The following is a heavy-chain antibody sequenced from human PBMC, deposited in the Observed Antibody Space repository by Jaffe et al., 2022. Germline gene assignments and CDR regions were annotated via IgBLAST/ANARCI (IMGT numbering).Heavy chain of an antibody. Sequence: EVQLVESGGGLVKPGGSLRLSCAASGFTFSSYSMNWVRQAPGKGLEWVSSISSSSSYIYYADSVKGRFTISRDNAKNSLYLQMNSLRAEDTAVYYCARVVQSSSSPLLVYYYYYMDVWGKGTTVTVSS. CDR1: GFTFSSYS. J-gene: IGHJ6*03. D-gene: IGHD6-6*01. CDR3: ARVVQSSSSPLLVYYYYYMDV. V-gene: IGHV3-21*01. CDR2: ISSSSSYI.